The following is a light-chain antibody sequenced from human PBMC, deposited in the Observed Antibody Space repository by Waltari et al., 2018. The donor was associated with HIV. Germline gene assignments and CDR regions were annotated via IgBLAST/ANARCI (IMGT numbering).Light chain of an antibody. J-gene: IGKJ2*01. CDR1: QSVGSSH. V-gene: IGKV3-20*01. CDR2: GAS. CDR3: QHYASSLYT. Sequence: EIVLTQSPDTLSLSPGARATLSCTASQSVGSSHLAWYQQRPGQSPRLLMYGASSRATGIPERFSGSGSGTDFTLTISRLEPEDSAVYYCQHYASSLYTFGQGTKVEIK.